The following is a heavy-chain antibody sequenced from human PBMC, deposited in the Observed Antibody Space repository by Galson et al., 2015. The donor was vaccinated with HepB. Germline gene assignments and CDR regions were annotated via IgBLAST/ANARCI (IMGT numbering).Heavy chain of an antibody. D-gene: IGHD5-12*01. Sequence: SLRLSCAASGFTFSSYAMSWVRQAPGKGLEWVSAISGSGGSTYYADSVKGRFTISRDNSKNTLYLQMNSLRAEDTAVYYCAKEGLVEGYSGYDPRYFDYWGQGTLVTVSS. CDR2: ISGSGGST. V-gene: IGHV3-23*01. J-gene: IGHJ4*02. CDR3: AKEGLVEGYSGYDPRYFDY. CDR1: GFTFSSYA.